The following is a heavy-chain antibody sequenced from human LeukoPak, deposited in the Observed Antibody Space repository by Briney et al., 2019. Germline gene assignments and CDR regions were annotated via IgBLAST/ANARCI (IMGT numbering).Heavy chain of an antibody. CDR1: AFTFRTYW. CDR2: ISGSGTNT. V-gene: IGHV3-23*01. D-gene: IGHD4-23*01. J-gene: IGHJ4*02. CDR3: AKEYYGGWGDD. Sequence: PGGSLRLSCAASAFTFRTYWMTWARQAPGQGLEWVSSISGSGTNTYYADSVKGRFTISRDNSKSTLYLQVNSLRAEDTALYYCAKEYYGGWGDDWGQGTLVTVSS.